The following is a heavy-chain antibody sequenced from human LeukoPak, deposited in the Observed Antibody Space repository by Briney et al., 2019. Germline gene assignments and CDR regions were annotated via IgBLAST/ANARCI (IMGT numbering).Heavy chain of an antibody. D-gene: IGHD3-3*01. CDR2: ISGSGGST. J-gene: IGHJ4*02. CDR1: GLTFSSYA. CDR3: VNLPITIFGVELGGY. Sequence: GGSLRLSCAASGLTFSSYAMSWVRHAPGKGLEWVSGISGSGGSTYYADSVKGRFTISRDNSKNTLYLQMNSLRVEDTAVYYCVNLPITIFGVELGGYWGQGTLVTVSS. V-gene: IGHV3-23*01.